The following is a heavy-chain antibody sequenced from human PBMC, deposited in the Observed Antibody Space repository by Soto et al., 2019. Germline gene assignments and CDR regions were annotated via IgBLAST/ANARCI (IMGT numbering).Heavy chain of an antibody. J-gene: IGHJ4*02. CDR1: NFTISDYY. CDR2: INTVGNTI. CDR3: ASLSPYCFNY. V-gene: IGHV3-11*01. Sequence: GFLRHSCAASNFTISDYYMNCVRQAPGKGLEWVASINTVGNTIFYADSVKGRFTISRDNAKSSLFLQMNSLRAEDTAVYFCASLSPYCFNYWGQGTLVTVSS.